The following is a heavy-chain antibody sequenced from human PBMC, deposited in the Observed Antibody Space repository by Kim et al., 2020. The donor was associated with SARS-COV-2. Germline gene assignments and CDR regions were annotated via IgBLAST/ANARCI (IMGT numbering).Heavy chain of an antibody. CDR3: AREYRAVAGSPGAFDY. V-gene: IGHV3-30*07. Sequence: SVKGRFTISRDNSKNTLYLQMNSLRAEDTAVYYCAREYRAVAGSPGAFDYWGQGTLVTVSS. D-gene: IGHD6-19*01. J-gene: IGHJ4*02.